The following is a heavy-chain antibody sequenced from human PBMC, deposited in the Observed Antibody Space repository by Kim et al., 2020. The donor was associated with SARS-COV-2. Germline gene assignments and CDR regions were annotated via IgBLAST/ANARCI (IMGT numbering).Heavy chain of an antibody. V-gene: IGHV3-7*01. D-gene: IGHD2-2*01. CDR3: ARAPDIVVVPAASPFDY. CDR1: GFTFSSYW. CDR2: IKQDGSEK. J-gene: IGHJ4*02. Sequence: GGSLRLSCAASGFTFSSYWMSWVRQAPGKGLEWVANIKQDGSEKYYVDSVKGRFTISRDNAKNSLYLQMNSLRAEDTAVYYCARAPDIVVVPAASPFDYWGQGTLVTVSS.